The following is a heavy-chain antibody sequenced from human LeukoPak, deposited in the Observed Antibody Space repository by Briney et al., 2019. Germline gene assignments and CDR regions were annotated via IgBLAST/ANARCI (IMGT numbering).Heavy chain of an antibody. Sequence: GGSLRLSCAASGFTFSSYSMNWVRQAPGKGLEWVSSISSSSSYIYYADSVKGRFTISRDNAKNSLYLQMNSLRAEDTAVYYCAGGAVRGVISVWFDPWGQGTLVTVPS. CDR3: AGGAVRGVISVWFDP. D-gene: IGHD3-10*01. CDR2: ISSSSSYI. CDR1: GFTFSSYS. V-gene: IGHV3-21*01. J-gene: IGHJ5*02.